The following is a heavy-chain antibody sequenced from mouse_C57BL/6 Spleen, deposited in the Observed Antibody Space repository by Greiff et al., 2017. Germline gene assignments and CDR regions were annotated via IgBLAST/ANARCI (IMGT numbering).Heavy chain of an antibody. CDR2: IDPSDSET. V-gene: IGHV1-52*01. CDR1: GYTFTSYW. D-gene: IGHD2-2*01. CDR3: ARGTMVKGAFAY. J-gene: IGHJ3*01. Sequence: QVQLQQPGAELVRPGSSVKLSCKASGYTFTSYWMHWVKQRPIQGLEWIGNIDPSDSETHYNQKFKDKATLTVDKSSSTAYMQLSSLTSEDSAVYYCARGTMVKGAFAYWGQGTLVTVSA.